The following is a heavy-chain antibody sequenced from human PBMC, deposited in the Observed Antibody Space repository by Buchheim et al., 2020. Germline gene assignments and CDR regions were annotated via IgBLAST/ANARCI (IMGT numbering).Heavy chain of an antibody. D-gene: IGHD6-13*01. CDR2: ITSSSRYI. Sequence: EVQLVESGGSLVKPGGSLRLSCAASGFTFSSYNMNWVRQAPGKGLEWVSAITSSSRYIYYADPVKGRFTISRENAKNSLYLQMNSLRAEDTAVYYCARGFISAVGSFDYWGQGTL. V-gene: IGHV3-21*01. CDR1: GFTFSSYN. CDR3: ARGFISAVGSFDY. J-gene: IGHJ4*02.